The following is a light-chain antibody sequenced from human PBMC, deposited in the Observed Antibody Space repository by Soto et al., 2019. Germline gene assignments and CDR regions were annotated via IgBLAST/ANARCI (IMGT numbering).Light chain of an antibody. CDR2: DAS. Sequence: EIVLTQSQDTLSLSPGERATLSCRASQSVSSYLAWYQQKPGQAPRLLIYDASNRATGIPARFSGSGSGTDFTLTISSLEPEDFAVYYCQQRSNWPLTFGGGTKVDIK. CDR3: QQRSNWPLT. CDR1: QSVSSY. J-gene: IGKJ4*01. V-gene: IGKV3-11*01.